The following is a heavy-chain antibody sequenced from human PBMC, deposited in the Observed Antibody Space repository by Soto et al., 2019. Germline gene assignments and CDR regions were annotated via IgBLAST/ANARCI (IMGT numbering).Heavy chain of an antibody. CDR2: INNDGSST. Sequence: PGGSLRLSCEACGFTFGRYWMHWVRQAPGKGLVWVARINNDGSSTNYADSVKGRFTISRDNAQNILYLQMNSLRAEDTAEYYCALGYCTNGICYRNGMDVWGQGTLVTVSS. D-gene: IGHD2-8*01. V-gene: IGHV3-74*01. J-gene: IGHJ4*02. CDR3: ALGYCTNGICYRNGMDV. CDR1: GFTFGRYW.